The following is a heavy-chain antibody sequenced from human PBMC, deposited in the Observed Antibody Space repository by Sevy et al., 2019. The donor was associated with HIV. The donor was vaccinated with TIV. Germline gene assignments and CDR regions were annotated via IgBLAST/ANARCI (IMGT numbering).Heavy chain of an antibody. CDR2: INHSGST. V-gene: IGHV4-34*01. D-gene: IGHD3-16*01. Sequence: SETLSLTCAVYGGSFSGYYWSWIRQPPGKGLEWIGEINHSGSTNYNPSLKSRVTISVDTSKNQFSLKLSSVTAADTAVYYCASEVIKLRAYYYSGMDVWGQGTTVTVSS. CDR3: ASEVIKLRAYYYSGMDV. J-gene: IGHJ6*02. CDR1: GGSFSGYY.